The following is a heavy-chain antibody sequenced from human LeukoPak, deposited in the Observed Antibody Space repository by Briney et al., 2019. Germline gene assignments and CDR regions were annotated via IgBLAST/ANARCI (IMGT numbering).Heavy chain of an antibody. Sequence: PGGSLRLSCAASGLTFSTYAMCWVRQAPGKGLEWVSVISGSGTSTYYADSVKGRFTISRDNSKNTLYLQMNSLRADDTAVFYCARAAYCSSTSCYRSYGLDVWGQGTTVTVSS. CDR1: GLTFSTYA. CDR3: ARAAYCSSTSCYRSYGLDV. CDR2: ISGSGTST. D-gene: IGHD2-2*01. J-gene: IGHJ6*02. V-gene: IGHV3-23*01.